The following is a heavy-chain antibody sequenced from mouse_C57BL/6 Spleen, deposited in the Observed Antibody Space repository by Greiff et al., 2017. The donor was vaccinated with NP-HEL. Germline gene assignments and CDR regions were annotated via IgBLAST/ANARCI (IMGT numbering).Heavy chain of an antibody. CDR1: GYTFTSYW. CDR3: ARGDMMRYYGSNPYD. J-gene: IGHJ2*01. D-gene: IGHD1-1*01. CDR2: INPSSGYT. Sequence: QVQLQQSGAELAKPGASVKLSCKASGYTFTSYWMHWVKQRPGQGLEWIGDINPSSGYTKYKQKFKDKATLTADKSSSTAYMQLSSLTYEDSAVYDCARGDMMRYYGSNPYDWGQGTTLTGSS. V-gene: IGHV1-7*01.